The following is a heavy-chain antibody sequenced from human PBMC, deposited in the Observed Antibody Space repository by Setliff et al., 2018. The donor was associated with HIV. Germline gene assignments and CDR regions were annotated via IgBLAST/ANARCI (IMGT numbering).Heavy chain of an antibody. Sequence: ASVKVSCKASGYTFTSYGISWVRQAPGQGLEWMGWISAYNGNTNYAQKLQGRITMTTGPSTSTAYMDLRSLRSDDTAVYYCARDDVFKSSSFDYWGQGTLVTVSS. J-gene: IGHJ4*02. V-gene: IGHV1-18*01. D-gene: IGHD6-13*01. CDR2: ISAYNGNT. CDR1: GYTFTSYG. CDR3: ARDDVFKSSSFDY.